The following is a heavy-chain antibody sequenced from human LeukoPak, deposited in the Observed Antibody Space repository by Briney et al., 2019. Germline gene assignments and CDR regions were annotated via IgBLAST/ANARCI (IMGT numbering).Heavy chain of an antibody. CDR3: AKDHLQFIPAMVFGYFDY. J-gene: IGHJ4*02. Sequence: GRSLRLSCAASGFTFDDYAMHWVRQAPGKGLEWVSGISWNSGSIGYADSVKGRFTISRDNAKNSLYLQMNSLRAEDTALYYCAKDHLQFIPAMVFGYFDYWGQGTLVTVSS. D-gene: IGHD5-18*01. CDR1: GFTFDDYA. CDR2: ISWNSGSI. V-gene: IGHV3-9*01.